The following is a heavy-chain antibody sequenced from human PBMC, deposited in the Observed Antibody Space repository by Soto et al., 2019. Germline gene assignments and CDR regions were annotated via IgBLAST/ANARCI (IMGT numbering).Heavy chain of an antibody. D-gene: IGHD2-21*02. V-gene: IGHV1-46*01. CDR2: VNPSGGHT. CDR1: GDTFTNYC. J-gene: IGHJ4*02. Sequence: ASVKVSCKASGDTFTNYCMHWVRQAPGQGLEWMGTVNPSGGHTTYAQHFLGRVTMTRDTSTSTLYMELTSLTSDDTAIYYCARGGHVVVVTAALDYWGQGTLVTVSS. CDR3: ARGGHVVVVTAALDY.